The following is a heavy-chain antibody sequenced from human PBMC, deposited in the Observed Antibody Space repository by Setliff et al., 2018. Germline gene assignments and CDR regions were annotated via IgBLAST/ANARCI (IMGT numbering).Heavy chain of an antibody. V-gene: IGHV4-34*01. J-gene: IGHJ4*02. CDR1: GASFSGTY. CDR3: RVWVDMIEVDS. D-gene: IGHD3-22*01. Sequence: PSETLSLTCVVYGASFSGTYCSWIRQSPGKGLEWIGEINHTGSPNWIGEINHSGSPNYNPSLKSRVTMSVDTSKNQFSLKLTSVTAADTAVYYCRVWVDMIEVDSWAQGTLVTVSS. CDR2: INHSGSP.